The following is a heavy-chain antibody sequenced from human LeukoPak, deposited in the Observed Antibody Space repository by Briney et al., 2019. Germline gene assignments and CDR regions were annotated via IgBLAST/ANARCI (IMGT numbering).Heavy chain of an antibody. CDR2: ISAYNGNT. J-gene: IGHJ4*02. V-gene: IGHV1-18*01. CDR1: GYTFTSYG. Sequence: GASVKVSCKASGYTFTSYGISWVRQAPGQGLEWMGWISAYNGNTNYARKLQGRVTMTTDTSTSTAYMELRSLRSDDTAVYYCARAFLFDTAMVDLGYWGQGTLVTVSS. D-gene: IGHD5-18*01. CDR3: ARAFLFDTAMVDLGY.